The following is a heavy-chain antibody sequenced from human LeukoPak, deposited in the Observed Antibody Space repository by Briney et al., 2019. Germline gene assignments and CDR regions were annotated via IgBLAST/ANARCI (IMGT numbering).Heavy chain of an antibody. Sequence: PGGSLRLSCAASGFTFSSYGMHWVRQAPGKGLEWVAVIWYDGSNKYYADSVKGRFTISRDNSKNTLYLQMNSLRAEDTAVYYCARGQFQGYCSSTSCLWYYFDYWGQGTLVTVSS. J-gene: IGHJ4*02. CDR1: GFTFSSYG. CDR3: ARGQFQGYCSSTSCLWYYFDY. D-gene: IGHD2-2*01. CDR2: IWYDGSNK. V-gene: IGHV3-33*01.